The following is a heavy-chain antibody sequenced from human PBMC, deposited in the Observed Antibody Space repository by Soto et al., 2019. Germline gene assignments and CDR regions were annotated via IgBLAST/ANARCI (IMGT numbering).Heavy chain of an antibody. J-gene: IGHJ6*02. CDR2: INDSGTT. V-gene: IGHV4-34*01. CDR1: VGSFSGFY. CDR3: ARETSQNVYSHCGMDV. Sequence: SETLSFTCAICVGSFSGFYWSWIRQPPGKGLEWIGEINDSGTTNYNPSLKSRVTISADTSKTHFSLRLTSVTAADTAVYYCARETSQNVYSHCGMDVWGQGTTVTV.